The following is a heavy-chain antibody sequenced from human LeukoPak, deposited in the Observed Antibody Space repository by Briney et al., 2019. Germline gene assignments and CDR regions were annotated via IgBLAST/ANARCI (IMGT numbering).Heavy chain of an antibody. D-gene: IGHD6-13*01. CDR3: ARGKGVEQQRMYYFDY. CDR2: IWYEGSNK. V-gene: IGHV3-33*01. Sequence: SGGSLRLSCAASGFTFSSYGMHWVRQAPGKGLEWVAVIWYEGSNKYYADSVKGRFTISRDNSKNTLYLQMNSLRAEDTAVYYCARGKGVEQQRMYYFDYWGQGTLVTVSS. CDR1: GFTFSSYG. J-gene: IGHJ4*02.